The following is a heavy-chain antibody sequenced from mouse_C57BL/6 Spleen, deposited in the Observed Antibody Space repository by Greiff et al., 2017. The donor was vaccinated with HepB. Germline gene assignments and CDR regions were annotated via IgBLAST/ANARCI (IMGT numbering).Heavy chain of an antibody. Sequence: VKLVESGPELVKPGASVKLSCKASGYTFTSYDINWVKQRPGQGLEWIGWIYPRDGSTKYNEKFKGKATLTVDTSSSTAYMELHSLTSEDSAVYFCARCSSYDLWYFDVWGTGTTVTVSS. CDR3: ARCSSYDLWYFDV. J-gene: IGHJ1*03. CDR1: GYTFTSYD. D-gene: IGHD1-1*01. V-gene: IGHV1-85*01. CDR2: IYPRDGST.